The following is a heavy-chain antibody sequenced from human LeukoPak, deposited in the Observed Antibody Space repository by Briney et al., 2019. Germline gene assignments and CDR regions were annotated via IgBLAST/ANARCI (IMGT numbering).Heavy chain of an antibody. D-gene: IGHD6-19*01. J-gene: IGHJ3*02. CDR1: SGSISSYY. CDR3: ARHLGVAVAADAFDI. Sequence: SGTLSLTCTVSSGSISSYYCSWIRQPPGKGLEWIGYTYYSGTTKYNPSLKSRVTISADTSKNQFSLKLRSLTAADTAVYYCARHLGVAVAADAFDIWGQGTMVTVSS. CDR2: TYYSGTT. V-gene: IGHV4-59*08.